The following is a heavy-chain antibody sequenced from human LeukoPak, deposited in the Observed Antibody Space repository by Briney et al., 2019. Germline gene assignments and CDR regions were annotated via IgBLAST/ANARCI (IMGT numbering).Heavy chain of an antibody. J-gene: IGHJ4*02. CDR2: IYSRGNT. CDR1: GLTVSSNC. Sequence: GGSLRLSCAASGLTVSSNCMSWVRQAPGKGLEWVSFIYSRGNTYYADSVKGRFTISRDNSKNTVHLQMSSLRAEDTAMYYCARRAGDYSHPYDYWGQGTLVTVSS. D-gene: IGHD3-22*01. V-gene: IGHV3-53*01. CDR3: ARRAGDYSHPYDY.